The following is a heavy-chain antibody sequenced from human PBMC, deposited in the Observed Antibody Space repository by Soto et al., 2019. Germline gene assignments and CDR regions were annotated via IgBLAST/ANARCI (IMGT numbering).Heavy chain of an antibody. Sequence: ASVKVSCKASGYKFTSYSIHWVRQAPGQGLEWMGIINPSGGSTSYAQKFQGRVTMTRDTSTSTVYMELSSLRSEDTAVYYCAVYGMDVCGQGTTVTASS. CDR3: AVYGMDV. CDR1: GYKFTSYS. J-gene: IGHJ6*02. CDR2: INPSGGST. V-gene: IGHV1-46*01.